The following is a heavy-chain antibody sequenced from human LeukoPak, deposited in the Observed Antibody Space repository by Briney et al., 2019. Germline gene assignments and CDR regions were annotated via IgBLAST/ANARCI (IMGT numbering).Heavy chain of an antibody. CDR1: GFTFSSYT. D-gene: IGHD1/OR15-1a*01. CDR3: ARNNGDYYGMDV. V-gene: IGHV3-48*04. CDR2: ISSSSSAI. Sequence: PGGSLRLSCAASGFTFSSYTMNWVRQAPGKGLEWVSSISSSSSAIYYAASVKGRFTISRDNAKNSLYLQMNSLRAEDTAVYYCARNNGDYYGMDVWGQGTTVTVSS. J-gene: IGHJ6*02.